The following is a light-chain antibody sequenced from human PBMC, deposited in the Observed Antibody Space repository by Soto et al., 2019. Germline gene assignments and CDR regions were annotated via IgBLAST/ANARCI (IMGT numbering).Light chain of an antibody. V-gene: IGLV2-14*03. J-gene: IGLJ1*01. CDR3: SSYTWNSSLAEV. CDR2: DVG. Sequence: QSALTQPASVSGSPGQSITISCTGSSSDIGSYFYVSWYQQHPGKAPNLIIYDVGNRPSGVSNRFSGSKSGNTASLTISGLQAEDEADYHCSSYTWNSSLAEVFGTGTKVTVL. CDR1: SSDIGSYFY.